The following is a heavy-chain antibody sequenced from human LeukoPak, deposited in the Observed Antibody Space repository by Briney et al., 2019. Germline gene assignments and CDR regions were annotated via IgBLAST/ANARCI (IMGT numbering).Heavy chain of an antibody. V-gene: IGHV4-59*01. CDR1: GDSISGYY. CDR3: ARGQLSGYYFDY. J-gene: IGHJ4*02. D-gene: IGHD1-1*01. CDR2: IYFSGST. Sequence: PSETLSLTCTVSGDSISGYYWSWIRQPPGKGLEWIGYIYFSGSTIYNPSLKSRITISVDTSKKQFSLKLSSVTAADTAVYYCARGQLSGYYFDYWGQGTLGTVSS.